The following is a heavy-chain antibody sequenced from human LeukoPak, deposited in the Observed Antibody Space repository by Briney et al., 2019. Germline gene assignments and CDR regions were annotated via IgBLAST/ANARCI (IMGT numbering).Heavy chain of an antibody. Sequence: PSETLSLTCTVSGGSISSSSYYWGWIRQPPGKGLEWIGSIYYSGSTYYNPSLKSRVTISVDTSKNQFSLKLSSVTAADTAVYYCARIIGYCSSTSCRIYFDYWGQGTLVTVSS. J-gene: IGHJ4*02. CDR3: ARIIGYCSSTSCRIYFDY. V-gene: IGHV4-39*01. CDR1: GGSISSSSYY. CDR2: IYYSGST. D-gene: IGHD2-2*01.